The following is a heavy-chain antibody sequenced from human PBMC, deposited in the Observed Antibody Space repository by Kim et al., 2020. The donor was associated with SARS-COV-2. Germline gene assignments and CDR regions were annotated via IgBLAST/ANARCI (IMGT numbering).Heavy chain of an antibody. Sequence: ASVKVSCKASGYTFTSYDINWVRQATGQGLEWMGWMNPNSGNTGYAQKFQGRVTMTRNTSISTAYMELSSLRSEDTAVYYCARDYDFWSGPHYYGMDVWGQGTTVTVSS. D-gene: IGHD3-3*01. CDR3: ARDYDFWSGPHYYGMDV. CDR1: GYTFTSYD. V-gene: IGHV1-8*01. J-gene: IGHJ6*02. CDR2: MNPNSGNT.